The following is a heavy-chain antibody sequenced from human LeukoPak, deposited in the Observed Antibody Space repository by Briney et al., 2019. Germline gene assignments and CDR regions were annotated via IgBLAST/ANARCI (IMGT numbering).Heavy chain of an antibody. V-gene: IGHV4-34*01. CDR1: GGSFSGYY. CDR3: ARGGGWIVVVPAAMVWFDP. CDR2: INYSGST. D-gene: IGHD2-2*01. J-gene: IGHJ5*02. Sequence: SSETLSLTCAVYGGSFSGYYWSWIRQPPGKGLEWIGEINYSGSTNYNPSLKSRVTISVDTSRNQFSLKLSSVTAADTAVYYCARGGGWIVVVPAAMVWFDPWGQGTLVTVSS.